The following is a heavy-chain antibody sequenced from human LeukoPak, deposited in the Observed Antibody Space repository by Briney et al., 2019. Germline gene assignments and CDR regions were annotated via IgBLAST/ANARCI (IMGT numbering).Heavy chain of an antibody. CDR2: ISGSGGTT. CDR1: GFTFSSYA. J-gene: IGHJ4*02. Sequence: GGSLRLSCAASGFTFSSYAMSWVRQAPGKGLEWVSVISGSGGTTYYADSVKGRFTISRDNSKNTLYLQMNSLRGEDTAVYYCARMYNWNEGFDYWGQGTLVTVSS. V-gene: IGHV3-23*01. CDR3: ARMYNWNEGFDY. D-gene: IGHD1-20*01.